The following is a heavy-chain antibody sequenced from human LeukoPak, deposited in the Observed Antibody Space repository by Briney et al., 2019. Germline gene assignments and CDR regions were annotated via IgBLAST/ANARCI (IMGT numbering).Heavy chain of an antibody. Sequence: GGSLRLSCAASGFTFSSYAMSWVRQAPGKGLEWVSAISGSGGSTYYADSVKGRFTISRDNAKNSLYLQMNSLRAEDTAVYYCARSSAYYYDSSGYYPKYFQHWGQGTLVTVSS. D-gene: IGHD3-22*01. CDR1: GFTFSSYA. V-gene: IGHV3-23*01. J-gene: IGHJ1*01. CDR2: ISGSGGST. CDR3: ARSSAYYYDSSGYYPKYFQH.